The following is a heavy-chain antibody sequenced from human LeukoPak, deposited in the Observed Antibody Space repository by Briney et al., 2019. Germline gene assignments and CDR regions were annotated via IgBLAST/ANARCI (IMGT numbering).Heavy chain of an antibody. D-gene: IGHD3-22*01. J-gene: IGHJ4*02. CDR2: ISGSGGST. CDR1: GFTFSSYA. Sequence: GGSLRLSCAASGFTFSSYAMSWVRQAPGKGLEWVSAISGSGGSTYYADSVKGRFTISRDNSKNTLYLQMNSLRAEDTAVYYCAKATAYYYDSSSCSFDYWGQGTLVTVSS. CDR3: AKATAYYYDSSSCSFDY. V-gene: IGHV3-23*01.